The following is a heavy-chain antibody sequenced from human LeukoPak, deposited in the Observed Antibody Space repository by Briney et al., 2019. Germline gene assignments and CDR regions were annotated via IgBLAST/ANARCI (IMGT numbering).Heavy chain of an antibody. J-gene: IGHJ3*02. D-gene: IGHD2-15*01. Sequence: ASVKVSCKVSGYTLTELSMHWVRQAPGKGLEWMGGFDPEDGETIYAQKFQGRVTMTEDTSTDTAYMELSSLRSEDTAVYYCATTVNIVVVAAIYQDAFDIWGQGTMVTVSS. CDR2: FDPEDGET. CDR3: ATTVNIVVVAAIYQDAFDI. CDR1: GYTLTELS. V-gene: IGHV1-24*01.